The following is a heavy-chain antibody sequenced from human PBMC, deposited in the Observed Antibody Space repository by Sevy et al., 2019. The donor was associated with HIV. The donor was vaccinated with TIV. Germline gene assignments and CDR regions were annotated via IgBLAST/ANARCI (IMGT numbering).Heavy chain of an antibody. J-gene: IGHJ4*02. CDR3: ARSGRTYYYESSGYYYAYDY. Sequence: ASVKVSCKASGYTFTGYYMHWVRQAPGQGLEWMGWINPNSGGTNYAQKFQGRVTMTRDTSISTAYMELSRLRSDDTAVYYCARSGRTYYYESSGYYYAYDYWGQGTLVTVSS. V-gene: IGHV1-2*02. CDR2: INPNSGGT. D-gene: IGHD3-22*01. CDR1: GYTFTGYY.